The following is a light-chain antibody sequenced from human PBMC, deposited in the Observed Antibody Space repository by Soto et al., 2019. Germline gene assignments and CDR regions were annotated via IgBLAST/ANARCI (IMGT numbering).Light chain of an antibody. V-gene: IGKV3-15*01. CDR2: GAS. Sequence: EIVITQSPATLSSSPGERATLYFRASQSVSSNLAWYQQKPGQAPRLLIYGASTRATGIPARFSGSGSGTEFTLTISSLEPEDFAMYYCQQYGSSPKFGQGTKVDIK. CDR1: QSVSSN. CDR3: QQYGSSPK. J-gene: IGKJ1*01.